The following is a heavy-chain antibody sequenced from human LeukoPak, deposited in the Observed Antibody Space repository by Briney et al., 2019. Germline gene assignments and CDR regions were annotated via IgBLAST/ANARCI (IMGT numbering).Heavy chain of an antibody. CDR3: AKSYGDYVGWFDP. J-gene: IGHJ5*02. CDR2: ASGSGDST. D-gene: IGHD4-17*01. Sequence: GGSLRLSCAASGFTFSNYAMSWVRQAPGKGLEWVSHASGSGDSTYYADSVKGRFTISRDNSKNTLYLQMSGLRADDTAAYYCAKSYGDYVGWFDPWGQGTLVTVSS. CDR1: GFTFSNYA. V-gene: IGHV3-23*01.